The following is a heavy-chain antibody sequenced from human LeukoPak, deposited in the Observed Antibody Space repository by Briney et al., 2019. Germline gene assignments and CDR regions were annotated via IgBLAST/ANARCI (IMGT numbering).Heavy chain of an antibody. V-gene: IGHV3-9*01. CDR2: ISWNSGSI. CDR3: AKAAGYRSGWTRFDY. CDR1: GFTFDDYA. J-gene: IGHJ4*02. D-gene: IGHD6-19*01. Sequence: PGGSLRLSCAASGFTFDDYAMHWVRQAPGKGLEWVPGISWNSGSIGYADSVKGRFTISRDNAKNSLYLQMNSLRAEDTALYYCAKAAGYRSGWTRFDYWGQGALVTVSS.